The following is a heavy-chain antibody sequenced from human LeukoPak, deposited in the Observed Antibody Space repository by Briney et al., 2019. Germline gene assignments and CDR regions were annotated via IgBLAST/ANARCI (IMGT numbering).Heavy chain of an antibody. Sequence: PGGSLRLSCAASGFTFRNAWMSWVRQAPGKGLEWVGRIKSNTDGGTTDYAAPVKGRFTISRDDSKNTLYLQMNSLKSEDTAVCYCTTSRDWGQGTLVTVSS. CDR2: IKSNTDGGTT. CDR3: TTSRD. V-gene: IGHV3-15*01. CDR1: GFTFRNAW. J-gene: IGHJ4*02.